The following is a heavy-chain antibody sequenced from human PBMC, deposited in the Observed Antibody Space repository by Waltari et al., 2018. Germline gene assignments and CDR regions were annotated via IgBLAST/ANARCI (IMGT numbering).Heavy chain of an antibody. CDR3: ARGGLLKSSGWDYYYYGMDV. CDR2: IYYSGST. CDR1: GGSISSSSYY. V-gene: IGHV4-39*07. J-gene: IGHJ6*02. D-gene: IGHD6-19*01. Sequence: QVQLQESGPGLVKPSETLSLTCTVSGGSISSSSYYWGWIRQPPGKGLEWIGSIYYSGSTYYNPSLKSRVTISVDTSKNQFSLKLSSVTAADTAVYYCARGGLLKSSGWDYYYYGMDVWGQGTTVTVSS.